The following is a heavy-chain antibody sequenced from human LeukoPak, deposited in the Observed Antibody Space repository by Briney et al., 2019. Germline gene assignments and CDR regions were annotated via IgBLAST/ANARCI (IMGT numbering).Heavy chain of an antibody. V-gene: IGHV1-2*02. J-gene: IGHJ1*01. D-gene: IGHD6-19*01. CDR1: GYTFTGYY. CDR3: ARESVAGAQYFHH. CDR2: INPNSGGT. Sequence: ASVKLCCKAAGYTFTGYYMHWVRQAPGPGLERMGWINPNSGGTNYAQKYQGRVTLTRDTSISTAYMELSRPRSDDTAVYYGARESVAGAQYFHHWGQGTLVIVSS.